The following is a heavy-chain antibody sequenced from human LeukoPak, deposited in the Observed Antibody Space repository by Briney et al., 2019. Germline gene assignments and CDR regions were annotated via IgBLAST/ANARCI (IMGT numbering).Heavy chain of an antibody. Sequence: GGSLRLSCAASGFIFSSYGMTWVRQAPGKGLEWVSAIGGGGISTFYADSVKGRFTISRDNSKNTLYLQMNSLRAEDTAVYYCARSQGFLVDPWGQGTLVTVSS. D-gene: IGHD2-21*01. J-gene: IGHJ5*02. CDR2: IGGGGIST. CDR1: GFIFSSYG. V-gene: IGHV3-23*01. CDR3: ARSQGFLVDP.